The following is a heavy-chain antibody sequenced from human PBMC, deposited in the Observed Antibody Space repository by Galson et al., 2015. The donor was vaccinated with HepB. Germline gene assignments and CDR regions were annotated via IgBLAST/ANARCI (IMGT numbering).Heavy chain of an antibody. CDR1: GYTFTSYG. J-gene: IGHJ5*02. CDR3: ARGRRPVTTVVTPYNWFDP. CDR2: MNPNSGNT. Sequence: SVKVSCKASGYTFTSYGISWVRQATGQGLEWMGWMNPNSGNTGYAQKFQGRVTMTRNTSISTAYMELSSLRSEDTAVYYCARGRRPVTTVVTPYNWFDPWGQGTLVTVSS. D-gene: IGHD4-23*01. V-gene: IGHV1-8*02.